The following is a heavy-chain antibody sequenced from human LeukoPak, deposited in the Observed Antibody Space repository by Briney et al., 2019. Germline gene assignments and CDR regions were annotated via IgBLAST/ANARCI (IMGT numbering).Heavy chain of an antibody. D-gene: IGHD6-13*01. CDR2: ISYDGSNK. V-gene: IGHV3-30*03. CDR3: ARAPGQAAGA. Sequence: GGSLRLSFAASGFTFSSYGMHWVRQAPGKGLEWVAVISYDGSNKYYADSVKGRFTISRDNSKNTLYLQLNSLRAEDTAVYYCARAPGQAAGALGQGTLVTVSS. CDR1: GFTFSSYG. J-gene: IGHJ5*02.